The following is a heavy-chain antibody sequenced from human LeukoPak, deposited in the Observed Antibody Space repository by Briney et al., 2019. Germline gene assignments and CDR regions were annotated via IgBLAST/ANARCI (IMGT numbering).Heavy chain of an antibody. D-gene: IGHD3-22*01. CDR3: ARWGSSGYYWSSQGY. V-gene: IGHV4-34*01. CDR1: GGSFSGYY. Sequence: SETLSLTCAVYGGSFSGYYWSWIRQPPGKGLEWIGEINHSGSTNYNPSLKSRVTISVDTSKNQFSLKLSSVAAADTAVYYCARWGSSGYYWSSQGYWGQGTLVTVSS. CDR2: INHSGST. J-gene: IGHJ4*02.